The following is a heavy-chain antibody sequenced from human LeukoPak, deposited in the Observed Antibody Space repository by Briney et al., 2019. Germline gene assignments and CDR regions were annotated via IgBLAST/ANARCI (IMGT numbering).Heavy chain of an antibody. D-gene: IGHD3-3*01. CDR3: ARAITSFGVVIISEFDY. J-gene: IGHJ4*02. V-gene: IGHV1-18*01. CDR1: GYTFTIYG. Sequence: GASVKVSCKASGYTFTIYGISWVRQAPGQGLEWMGWISAYNGNTNYAQKLQGRVTMTTDTSTSTDYMELRSLRSDDTAVYYCARAITSFGVVIISEFDYWGQGTLVTVSS. CDR2: ISAYNGNT.